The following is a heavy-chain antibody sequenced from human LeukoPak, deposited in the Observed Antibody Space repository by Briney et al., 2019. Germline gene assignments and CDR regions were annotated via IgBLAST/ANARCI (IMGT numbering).Heavy chain of an antibody. CDR1: GDSISSDNYY. CDR2: LYISGST. D-gene: IGHD3-3*01. CDR3: ARVASSYDFWSGQNWFDP. Sequence: SETLSLTCTVSGDSISSDNYYWSWIRQPAGKGLEWIGRLYISGSTNYNPSLKSRVSISVDTSKNQFSLKLTSVTAADTAVYYCARVASSYDFWSGQNWFDPWGQGTLVTVSS. J-gene: IGHJ5*02. V-gene: IGHV4-61*02.